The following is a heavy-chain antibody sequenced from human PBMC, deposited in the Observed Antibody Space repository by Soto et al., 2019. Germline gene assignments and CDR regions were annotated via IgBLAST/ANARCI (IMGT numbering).Heavy chain of an antibody. J-gene: IGHJ1*01. D-gene: IGHD6-19*01. CDR3: ARTYSRGWYQGRSWFAL. Sequence: GGSLRLSCAASGFTFSSYWMSWVRQAPGKGLEWVANIKQDGSEKYYVDSVKGRFTISRDNAKNSLYLQMNSLRAEDTAVYYCARTYSRGWYQGRSWFALCGQGTLVLGSS. CDR1: GFTFSSYW. CDR2: IKQDGSEK. V-gene: IGHV3-7*01.